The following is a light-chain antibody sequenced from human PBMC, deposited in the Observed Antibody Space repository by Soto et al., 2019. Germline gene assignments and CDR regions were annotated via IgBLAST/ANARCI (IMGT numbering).Light chain of an antibody. CDR1: SSNIGNNY. Sequence: QSVLTQPPSVSAAPGQTVTISCSGSSSNIGNNYLSWYQQLPGTAPKLLIYDNNKRPSGIPDRISGSKSGTSATLGITGLQTGDEADYYCGTWDSSLSAVVFGGGTQLTVL. CDR3: GTWDSSLSAVV. CDR2: DNN. V-gene: IGLV1-51*01. J-gene: IGLJ2*01.